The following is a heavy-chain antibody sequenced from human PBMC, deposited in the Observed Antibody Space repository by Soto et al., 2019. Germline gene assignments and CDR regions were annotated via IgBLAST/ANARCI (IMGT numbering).Heavy chain of an antibody. V-gene: IGHV3-9*01. J-gene: IGHJ6*03. D-gene: IGHD2-15*01. Sequence: GGSLRLSCAASGFTFDDYAMHWVRQAPGKGLEWVSGISWDSGSIGYADSVKGRFTISRDNAKNSLYLQMNSLRAEDTALYYCAKDIGVGRSGGYCSGGSCYSVGANYYMDVWGKGTTVTVSS. CDR2: ISWDSGSI. CDR1: GFTFDDYA. CDR3: AKDIGVGRSGGYCSGGSCYSVGANYYMDV.